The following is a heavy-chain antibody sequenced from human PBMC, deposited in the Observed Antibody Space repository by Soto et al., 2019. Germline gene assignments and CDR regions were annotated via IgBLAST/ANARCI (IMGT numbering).Heavy chain of an antibody. CDR3: AKGAVTTSLYYFDH. J-gene: IGHJ4*02. D-gene: IGHD4-17*01. Sequence: QVQLVESGGGVVQPGRSLRLSCAASGFTFSTYGVHWVRQAPGKGLEWVAVISSDGSEKYYAGSVKGRVSISRDNSKSTLYLQMDSLRAEDTAVYYCAKGAVTTSLYYFDHWGQGTLVTVSS. CDR2: ISSDGSEK. V-gene: IGHV3-30*18. CDR1: GFTFSTYG.